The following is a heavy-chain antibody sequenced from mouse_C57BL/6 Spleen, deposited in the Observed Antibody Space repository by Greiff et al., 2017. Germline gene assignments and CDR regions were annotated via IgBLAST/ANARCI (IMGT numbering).Heavy chain of an antibody. CDR3: ARSSIAIGLDY. J-gene: IGHJ2*01. V-gene: IGHV7-3*01. Sequence: VQLKESGGGLVQPGGSLCLSCAASGFTFTTYYMSWVRQRPGKALEWLGIIRNYANGSTTSYRASVKGRLTISRDDTQNILYLQMIALWAEEGATYYCARSSIAIGLDYWGQGTTLTVSS. CDR1: GFTFTTYY. CDR2: IRNYANGSTT.